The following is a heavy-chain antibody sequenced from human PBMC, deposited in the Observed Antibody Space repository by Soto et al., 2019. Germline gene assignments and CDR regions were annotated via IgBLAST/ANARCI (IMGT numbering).Heavy chain of an antibody. J-gene: IGHJ5*02. CDR2: INHSGST. CDR1: GGSFSGYY. CDR3: ARLPVEGGPPRLAARLWFDP. D-gene: IGHD6-6*01. Sequence: QVQLQQWGAGLLKPSETLSLTCAVYGGSFSGYYWSWIRQPPGKGLEWIGEINHSGSTNYNPSLKSRVTISVDTSKNQFSLKLSSVTAADTAVYYCARLPVEGGPPRLAARLWFDPWGQGTLVTVSS. V-gene: IGHV4-34*01.